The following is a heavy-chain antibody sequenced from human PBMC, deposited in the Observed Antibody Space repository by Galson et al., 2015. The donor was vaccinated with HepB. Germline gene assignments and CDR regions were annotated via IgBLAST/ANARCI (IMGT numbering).Heavy chain of an antibody. D-gene: IGHD3-3*01. J-gene: IGHJ6*03. CDR2: INPSGGST. CDR3: ARDADSITIFGVVRYYYMDV. Sequence: SVKVSCKASGYTFTSYYMHWVRQAPGQGLEWMGIINPSGGSTSYAQKFQGRVTMTRDTSTSTVYMELSSLRSEDTAVYYCARDADSITIFGVVRYYYMDVWGKGTTVTVSS. V-gene: IGHV1-46*01. CDR1: GYTFTSYY.